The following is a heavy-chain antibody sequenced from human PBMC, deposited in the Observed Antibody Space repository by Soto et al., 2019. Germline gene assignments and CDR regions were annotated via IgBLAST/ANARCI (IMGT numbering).Heavy chain of an antibody. D-gene: IGHD3-10*01. J-gene: IGHJ6*02. CDR2: IWYDGSNK. CDR1: GFTFSSYG. Sequence: PGGSLRLSCAASGFTFSSYGMHWVRQAPGKGLEWVAVIWYDGSNKYYADSVKGRFTISRDNSKNTLYLQMNSLRAEDTAVYYCARVPGKVRGANYYYGMDVWGQGTTVTVSS. CDR3: ARVPGKVRGANYYYGMDV. V-gene: IGHV3-33*01.